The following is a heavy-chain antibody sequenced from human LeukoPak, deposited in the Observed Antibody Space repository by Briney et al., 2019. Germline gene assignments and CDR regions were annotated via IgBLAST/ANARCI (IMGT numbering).Heavy chain of an antibody. J-gene: IGHJ4*02. CDR3: VRDPQKYFFDY. CDR2: IYYSGST. V-gene: IGHV4-31*03. CDR1: GGSISSGGYY. Sequence: SETLSLTCTVSGGSISSGGYYWSWIRQHPGKGLEWIGYIYYSGSTYYNPSLKSRVTISVDTSKNQFSLQLSSVTAVDTAVYYCVRDPQKYFFDYWGQGSLVTVSS.